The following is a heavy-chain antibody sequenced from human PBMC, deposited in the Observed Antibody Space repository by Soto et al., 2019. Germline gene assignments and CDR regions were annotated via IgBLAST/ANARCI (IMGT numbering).Heavy chain of an antibody. CDR2: IYYSGST. J-gene: IGHJ4*02. CDR3: ARVSTTVVNRYFDY. CDR1: GGSISSGGYY. D-gene: IGHD4-17*01. Sequence: QVQLQESGPGLVKPSQTLSLTCTVSGGSISSGGYYWSWIRQHPGKGLEWIGYIYYSGSTYYNPSLKSRVTISVDTSKNQFSLKLSSVTAEDTTVYYCARVSTTVVNRYFDYWGQGTLVTVSS. V-gene: IGHV4-31*03.